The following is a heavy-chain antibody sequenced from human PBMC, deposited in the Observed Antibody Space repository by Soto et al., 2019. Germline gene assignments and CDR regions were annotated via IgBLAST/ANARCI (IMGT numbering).Heavy chain of an antibody. Sequence: GGSLRLSCAASGFTFSSYGMHWVRQAPGKGLEWVAVIWYDGSNKYYAESVKGRFTISRDNSKNTLYLQMNNLRAEDTAVYYCVRSHDHFGLDVWGQGTKVTVSS. D-gene: IGHD3-3*01. J-gene: IGHJ6*02. V-gene: IGHV3-33*01. CDR2: IWYDGSNK. CDR3: VRSHDHFGLDV. CDR1: GFTFSSYG.